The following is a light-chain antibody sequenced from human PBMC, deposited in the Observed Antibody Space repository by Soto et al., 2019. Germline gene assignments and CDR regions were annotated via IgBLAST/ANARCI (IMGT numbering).Light chain of an antibody. CDR2: TSG. V-gene: IGKV1-39*01. J-gene: IGKJ2*01. CDR3: QHTYSTPYT. CDR1: QRITTY. Sequence: IHMTQSPSSLSASVGDRVTITCRASQRITTYLNWYQQKPGEAPKLLISTSGTLQRGVPSRFSGSGSGTDFTLTITSLQRADFATYFCQHTYSTPYTFGQGTQLEI.